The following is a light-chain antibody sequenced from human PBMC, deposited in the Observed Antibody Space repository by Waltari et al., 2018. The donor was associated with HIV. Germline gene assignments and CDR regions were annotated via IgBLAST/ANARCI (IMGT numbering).Light chain of an antibody. CDR3: QTCDSTTVV. Sequence: SFELTQPPSVSVSPGQTASITCSGDKLGDKYSCWYQQKPGQSPVLVIYEDTKRPSGIPGRSCASNSGQTATLTISGTQAMDEADYYCQTCDSTTVVFGGGTKLTVL. CDR1: KLGDKY. CDR2: EDT. V-gene: IGLV3-1*01. J-gene: IGLJ2*01.